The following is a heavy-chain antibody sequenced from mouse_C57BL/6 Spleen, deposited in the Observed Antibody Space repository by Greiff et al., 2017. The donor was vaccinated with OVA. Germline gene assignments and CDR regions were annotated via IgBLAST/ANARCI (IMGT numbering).Heavy chain of an antibody. CDR3: ARRFTTVVATNYAMDY. CDR2: IYPGSGST. V-gene: IGHV1-55*01. J-gene: IGHJ4*01. Sequence: QVQLQQPGAELVKPGASVKMSCKASGYTFTSYWITWVKQRPGQGLEWIGDIYPGSGSTNYNEKFKSKATLTVDTSSSTAYMQLSSLTSEDSAVYDCARRFTTVVATNYAMDYWGQGTSVTVSS. D-gene: IGHD1-1*01. CDR1: GYTFTSYW.